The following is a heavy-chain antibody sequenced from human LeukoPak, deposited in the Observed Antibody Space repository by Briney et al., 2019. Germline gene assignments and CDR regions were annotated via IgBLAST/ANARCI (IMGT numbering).Heavy chain of an antibody. V-gene: IGHV5-51*01. J-gene: IGHJ4*02. D-gene: IGHD6-6*01. CDR1: GYTFTRYW. CDR2: IYPGDSDT. CDR3: ARRYSSSFGWYFDY. Sequence: GESLKISCKASGYTFTRYWIAWVRQMPGKGLEWMGIIYPGDSDTRYSPSFQGQVTISADKSISTAYLQWSSLKASDTAIYYCARRYSSSFGWYFDYWGQGTLVTVSS.